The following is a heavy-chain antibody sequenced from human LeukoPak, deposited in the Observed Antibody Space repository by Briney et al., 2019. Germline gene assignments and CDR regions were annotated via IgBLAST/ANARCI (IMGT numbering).Heavy chain of an antibody. Sequence: GRSLRLSCAASGFTFNIYAMKWVRQAPGKGLEWLSVISGGGDSTYYADSVKGRFTISRDNSKNTLYLQMNSLRAEDTAVYYCAKLGCSTTTCAGYSWGQGTLVTVSS. J-gene: IGHJ5*02. D-gene: IGHD2-2*01. CDR3: AKLGCSTTTCAGYS. CDR1: GFTFNIYA. V-gene: IGHV3-23*01. CDR2: ISGGGDST.